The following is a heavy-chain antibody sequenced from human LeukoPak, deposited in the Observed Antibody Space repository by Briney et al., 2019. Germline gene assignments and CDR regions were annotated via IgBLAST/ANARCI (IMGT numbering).Heavy chain of an antibody. CDR3: SRGTYPYSSDN. Sequence: PRGSLRLSCAASGFTFSDYYMHWVRQAPGKGLLWISHINGDGSRTGYADSVKGRFTISRDNAKNILYLQMNSLRAEDTAVYYCSRGTYPYSSDNWGQGALVTVSS. CDR1: GFTFSDYY. V-gene: IGHV3-74*01. D-gene: IGHD3-10*01. CDR2: INGDGSRT. J-gene: IGHJ4*02.